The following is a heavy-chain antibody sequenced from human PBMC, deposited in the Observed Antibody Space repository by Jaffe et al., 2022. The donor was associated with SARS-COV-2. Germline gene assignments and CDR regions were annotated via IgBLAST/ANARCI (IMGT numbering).Heavy chain of an antibody. Sequence: QITLKEAGPTLVKPTQTLTLTCTFSGFSLSSSGVGVGWIRQPPGKALECLALIYWDDDKRYNPSLKSRLTITKDTSKNQVVLTMTNMDPVDTATYYCAHRQEYSGDWDVGWFDPWGQGTLVTVSS. D-gene: IGHD2-21*02. CDR2: IYWDDDK. V-gene: IGHV2-5*02. J-gene: IGHJ5*02. CDR3: AHRQEYSGDWDVGWFDP. CDR1: GFSLSSSGVG.